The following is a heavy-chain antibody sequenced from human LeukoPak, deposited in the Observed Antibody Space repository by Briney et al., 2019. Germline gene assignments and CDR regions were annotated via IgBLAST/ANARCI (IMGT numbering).Heavy chain of an antibody. J-gene: IGHJ4*02. CDR1: GYTFTGYY. CDR3: GRIAVAGTADY. D-gene: IGHD6-19*01. V-gene: IGHV1-46*01. Sequence: ASVKVSCKASGYTFTGYYMHWVRQAPGLGLEWMGIINPSGGGTSYAQKFQGRVTMTSDTSTSTVYMDLSSLRSDDTAVYYCGRIAVAGTADYWGQGTLVTVSS. CDR2: INPSGGGT.